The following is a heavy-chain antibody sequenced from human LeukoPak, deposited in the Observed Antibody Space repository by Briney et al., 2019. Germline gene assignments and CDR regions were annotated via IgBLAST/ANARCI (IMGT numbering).Heavy chain of an antibody. CDR1: GFTFSSYD. V-gene: IGHV3-13*01. CDR2: IGTAGDT. Sequence: GGSLRLSCAASGFTFSSYDMHWVRQATGKGLEWVSAIGTAGDTYYPGSVKGRFTISRENAKNSLYLQMNSLGAGDTAVYYCARYGRNGRFDPWGQGTLVTVSS. J-gene: IGHJ5*02. CDR3: ARYGRNGRFDP. D-gene: IGHD4-17*01.